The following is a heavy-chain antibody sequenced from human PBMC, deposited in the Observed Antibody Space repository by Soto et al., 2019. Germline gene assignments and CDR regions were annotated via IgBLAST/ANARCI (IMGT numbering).Heavy chain of an antibody. CDR3: IISNTLYSGFES. Sequence: GESLKISCQGSGYRFATYWIGWVRQMPGTGKGLEWMGIVYPGDSDTRYRPSFQGQVTISADKSINTAYLQWNSLKASDTGIYYCIISNTLYSGFESWGQGTLVTVSS. V-gene: IGHV5-51*01. CDR1: GYRFATYW. CDR2: VYPGDSDT. D-gene: IGHD3-16*01. J-gene: IGHJ4*02.